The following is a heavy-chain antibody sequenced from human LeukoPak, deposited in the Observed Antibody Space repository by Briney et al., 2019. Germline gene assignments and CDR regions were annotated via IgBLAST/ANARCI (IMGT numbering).Heavy chain of an antibody. V-gene: IGHV3-53*05. CDR3: ARDSSGAGYYFDY. CDR1: GFTVSSNY. Sequence: PWGSLRLSCAASGFTVSSNYMSWVRQAPGKGLEWVSVIYSGGSTYYADSVKGRFTISRDNSKNTLYLQMNSLRAEDTAVYHCARDSSGAGYYFDYWGQGTLVTVSS. CDR2: IYSGGST. D-gene: IGHD3-22*01. J-gene: IGHJ4*02.